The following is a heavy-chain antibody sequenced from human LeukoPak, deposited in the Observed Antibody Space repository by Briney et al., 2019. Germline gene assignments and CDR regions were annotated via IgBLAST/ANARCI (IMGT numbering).Heavy chain of an antibody. CDR1: GYTFTGYY. Sequence: ASVKVSCKASGYTFTGYYMHWVRQAPGQGLEWLGWISGYNGNTNYAQNLQGRVTMTADTSTSTGYLELRSLRSDDTAVYYCARGSPTLYCSAGSCFGVHYYYAMDAWGQGTTVTVSS. D-gene: IGHD2-15*01. CDR2: ISGYNGNT. CDR3: ARGSPTLYCSAGSCFGVHYYYAMDA. J-gene: IGHJ6*02. V-gene: IGHV1-18*04.